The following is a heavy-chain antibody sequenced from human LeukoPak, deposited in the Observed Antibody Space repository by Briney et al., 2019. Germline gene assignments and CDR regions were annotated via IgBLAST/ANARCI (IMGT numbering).Heavy chain of an antibody. CDR2: IYYSGRT. Sequence: PSETLSLTCSVSGDSISRSDSYWDSIRQPPGKGLEWIGTIYYSGRTYYSPSLNSRVTMSVDTSSNQFSLNLRSVTAADTAVYYCARRRYYDGSGYLEWGQGTLLSVSS. J-gene: IGHJ1*01. CDR1: GDSISRSDSY. D-gene: IGHD3-22*01. V-gene: IGHV4-39*01. CDR3: ARRRYYDGSGYLE.